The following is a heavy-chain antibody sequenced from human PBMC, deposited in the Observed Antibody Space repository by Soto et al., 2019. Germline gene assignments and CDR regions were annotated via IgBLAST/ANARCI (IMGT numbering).Heavy chain of an antibody. V-gene: IGHV3-23*01. J-gene: IGHJ4*02. D-gene: IGHD3-16*01. CDR3: AKAVDHLAWGVFDN. CDR1: GFTFSDYP. Sequence: HPGGSLRLSCVVSGFTFSDYPMSWVRQAPGKGLEWVAIISVRGGNIHYGDSVKGRFTVSRDNSRDSLFLQMNDMRVEDTAVYFCAKAVDHLAWGVFDNWGQGTLVTVSS. CDR2: ISVRGGNI.